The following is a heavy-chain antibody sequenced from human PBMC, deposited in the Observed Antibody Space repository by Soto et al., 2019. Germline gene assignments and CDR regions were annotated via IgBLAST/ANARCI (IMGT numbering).Heavy chain of an antibody. CDR2: IYYSGST. V-gene: IGHV4-39*01. CDR1: GGSISSSSYY. CDR3: ARRGEGAALDYYGMDV. Sequence: SETLSLTCTVSGGSISSSSYYWGWIRQPPGKGLEWIGSIYYSGSTYYNPSLKSRVTISVDTSKNQFSLKLSSVTAADTALFYFARRGEGAALDYYGMDVWGQGTTVTVSS. D-gene: IGHD3-16*01. J-gene: IGHJ6*02.